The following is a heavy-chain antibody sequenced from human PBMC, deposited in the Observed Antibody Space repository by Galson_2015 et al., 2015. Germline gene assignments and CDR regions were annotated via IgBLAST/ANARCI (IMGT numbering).Heavy chain of an antibody. CDR2: VSSDGSNK. Sequence: AVVSSDGSNKYYADSVKGRFTISRDNSKNTLYLQMNSLRAEDTAVYYCAADYYYDSSGYYEGYWGQGTLVTVSS. CDR3: AADYYYDSSGYYEGY. D-gene: IGHD3-22*01. J-gene: IGHJ4*02. V-gene: IGHV3-33*05.